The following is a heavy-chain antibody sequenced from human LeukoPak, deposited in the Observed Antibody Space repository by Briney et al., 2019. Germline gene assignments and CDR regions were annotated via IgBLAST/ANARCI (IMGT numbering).Heavy chain of an antibody. Sequence: ASVKVSCKASGYTFTSYGISWVRQAPGQGLEWVGRISVYNGKSNYAQKLQGRVTMTTDTSTSTAYMELRSLRSADTAVYYCASSGRYYYRSGSYESFDYWGQGTLVTVSS. J-gene: IGHJ4*02. CDR3: ASSGRYYYRSGSYESFDY. V-gene: IGHV1-18*01. CDR2: ISVYNGKS. CDR1: GYTFTSYG. D-gene: IGHD3-10*01.